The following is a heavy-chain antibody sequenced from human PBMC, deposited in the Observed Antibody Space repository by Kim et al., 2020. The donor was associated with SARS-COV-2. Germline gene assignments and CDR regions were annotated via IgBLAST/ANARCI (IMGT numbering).Heavy chain of an antibody. J-gene: IGHJ4*02. Sequence: ADSVKGRFTISRDNSKNTLYLQMNSLRAEDTAVYYCAKPAPTGGDYFDYWGQGTLVTVSS. CDR3: AKPAPTGGDYFDY. V-gene: IGHV3-23*01. D-gene: IGHD3-10*01.